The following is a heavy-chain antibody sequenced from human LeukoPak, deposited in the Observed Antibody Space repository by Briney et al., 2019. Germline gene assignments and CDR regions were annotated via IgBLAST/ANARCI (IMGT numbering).Heavy chain of an antibody. D-gene: IGHD6-13*01. CDR3: ARDAIAAGDLDY. Sequence: GGSLRLSCAASGFTFSSYWMNWVRQAPGKGLEWVANIKQDGSEKDYVDSVKGRFTISRDNAKNSLYLQMSSLRAEDTAVYSCARDAIAAGDLDYWGQGTLVTVSS. CDR1: GFTFSSYW. CDR2: IKQDGSEK. V-gene: IGHV3-7*01. J-gene: IGHJ4*02.